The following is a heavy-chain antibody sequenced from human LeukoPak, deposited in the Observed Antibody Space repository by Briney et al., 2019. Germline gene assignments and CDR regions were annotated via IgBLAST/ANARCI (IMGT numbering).Heavy chain of an antibody. V-gene: IGHV4-4*09. Sequence: SETLSFTCTVSGGSISTYDWSWIRQPPGKGLEWIGYIYHSGNTNYSPSLESRVTMSVDESKNQFSLRVHFVSAADTAVYYCASTRRAAVAGRFDSWGQGTLVTVSS. J-gene: IGHJ4*02. CDR2: IYHSGNT. D-gene: IGHD6-19*01. CDR3: ASTRRAAVAGRFDS. CDR1: GGSISTYD.